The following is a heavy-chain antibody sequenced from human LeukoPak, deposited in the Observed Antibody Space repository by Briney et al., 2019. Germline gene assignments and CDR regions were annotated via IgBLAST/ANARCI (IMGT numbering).Heavy chain of an antibody. Sequence: PGGSLRLSCSASGFTFSSYAMHWVRQAPGKGLEYVSAISSNGGSTYYADSVKGRFTISRDNSKNTLYLQMNSLRAEDTAVYYCARDSVVAARYYYGMDVWGQGTTVTVSS. D-gene: IGHD2-15*01. CDR1: GFTFSSYA. CDR3: ARDSVVAARYYYGMDV. CDR2: ISSNGGST. V-gene: IGHV3-64*04. J-gene: IGHJ6*02.